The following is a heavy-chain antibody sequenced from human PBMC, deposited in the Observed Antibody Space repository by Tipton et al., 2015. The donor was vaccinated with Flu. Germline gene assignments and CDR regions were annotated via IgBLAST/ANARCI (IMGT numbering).Heavy chain of an antibody. CDR3: ASWLSSSWYSSYFDY. CDR2: IYYSGST. V-gene: IGHV4-59*12. CDR1: GGSISSYY. D-gene: IGHD6-13*01. J-gene: IGHJ4*02. Sequence: TLSLTCTVSGGSISSYYWSWIRQPPGKGLEWIGYIYYSGSTNYNPSLKSRVTISVDTSKNQFSLKLSSVTAADTAVYYCASWLSSSWYSSYFDYWGQGTLVTVSS.